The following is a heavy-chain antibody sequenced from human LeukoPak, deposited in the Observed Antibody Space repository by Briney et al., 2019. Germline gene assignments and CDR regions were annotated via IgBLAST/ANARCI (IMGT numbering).Heavy chain of an antibody. V-gene: IGHV5-51*01. Sequence: RGGSLKISCKGSGYSFTTYWIGWVRQMPGKGLEWMGIIYPGDSDTRYSPSFQGQVTMSADKSISTAYLQWSSSLKASDTAMYYCARHSTAFDIWGQGTMVTVSS. CDR1: GYSFTTYW. J-gene: IGHJ3*02. D-gene: IGHD4-11*01. CDR3: ARHSTAFDI. CDR2: IYPGDSDT.